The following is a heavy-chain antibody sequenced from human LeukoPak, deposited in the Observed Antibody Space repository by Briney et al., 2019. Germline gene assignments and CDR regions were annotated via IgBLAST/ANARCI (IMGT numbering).Heavy chain of an antibody. Sequence: KPSETLSLTCTVSGGSISSYYWSWIRQPPGKGLEWIGYIYYSGSTNYNPSLKSRVTISVDTSKNQFSLKLSSVTAADTAVYYCARHQGRYCSSTSCYAFDIWGQGTMVTVSP. CDR1: GGSISSYY. D-gene: IGHD2-2*01. CDR3: ARHQGRYCSSTSCYAFDI. J-gene: IGHJ3*02. V-gene: IGHV4-59*08. CDR2: IYYSGST.